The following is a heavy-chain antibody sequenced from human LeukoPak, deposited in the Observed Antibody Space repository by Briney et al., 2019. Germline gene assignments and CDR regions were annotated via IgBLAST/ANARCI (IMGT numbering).Heavy chain of an antibody. CDR3: AAERYGGISDCCNFEI. J-gene: IGHJ3*02. V-gene: IGHV1-58*01. CDR1: GFTFSTSA. D-gene: IGHD4-23*01. Sequence: SVKVSCKASGFTFSTSAVQWVRQARGQRLEWVGWIIVGTGITNYAQSLQGRVTITRGMSTSTAYMELSSLRSEDTAVYYCAAERYGGISDCCNFEIWGQGTMVTVSS. CDR2: IIVGTGIT.